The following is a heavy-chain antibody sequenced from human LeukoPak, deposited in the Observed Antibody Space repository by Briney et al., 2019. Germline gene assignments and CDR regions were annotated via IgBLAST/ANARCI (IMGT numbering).Heavy chain of an antibody. CDR2: INPNTGGT. Sequence: ASVKVSCKASGYTFTGYYIHWVRQAPGQGLEWMGWINPNTGGTTNAQKFQGRVTMTRDTSINTAYMDLSRLRSNDTAVYYCAREADCSGTSCYSQFLDYWGQGTLVTVSS. D-gene: IGHD2-2*01. J-gene: IGHJ4*02. CDR3: AREADCSGTSCYSQFLDY. V-gene: IGHV1-2*02. CDR1: GYTFTGYY.